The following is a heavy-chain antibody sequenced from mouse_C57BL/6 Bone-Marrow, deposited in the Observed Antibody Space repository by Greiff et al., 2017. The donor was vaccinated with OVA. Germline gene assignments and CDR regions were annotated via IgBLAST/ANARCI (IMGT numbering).Heavy chain of an antibody. J-gene: IGHJ3*01. Sequence: QVQLKQPGAELVRPGTSVKLSCKASGYTFTSYWMHWVKQRPGQGLEWIGVIDPSDSYTNYNQKFKGKATLTVDPSSSTAYMQLSSLTSEDSAVYYCARSHYYGSSYWGQGTLVTVSA. CDR2: IDPSDSYT. V-gene: IGHV1-59*01. CDR1: GYTFTSYW. CDR3: ARSHYYGSSY. D-gene: IGHD1-1*01.